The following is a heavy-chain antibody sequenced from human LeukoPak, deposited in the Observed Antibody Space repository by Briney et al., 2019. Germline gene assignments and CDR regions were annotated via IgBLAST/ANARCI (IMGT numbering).Heavy chain of an antibody. D-gene: IGHD4-11*01. CDR1: GFTFDDYA. V-gene: IGHV3-9*01. CDR2: ISWNSGSI. CDR3: AKDKGTVTPYYYGMDV. J-gene: IGHJ6*02. Sequence: GGSLRLSCAASGFTFDDYAMHWVRQAPGKGLEWVSGISWNSGSIGYADSVKGGFTISRDNAKNSLYLQMNSLRAEDTALYYCAKDKGTVTPYYYGMDVWGQGTTVTVSS.